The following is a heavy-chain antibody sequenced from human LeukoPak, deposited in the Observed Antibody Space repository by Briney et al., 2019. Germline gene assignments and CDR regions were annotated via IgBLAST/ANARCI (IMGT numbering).Heavy chain of an antibody. CDR1: GGSISRYY. Sequence: SETLSLTCNVSGGSISRYYWSWIRQPPGKGLEWIGYISYSGNTGYNPSLESRVTMSADTSKNHFSLKLSSVTAADTAVYYCAREDSAGGTYAFDYWGQGTLVTVSS. CDR3: AREDSAGGTYAFDY. CDR2: ISYSGNT. D-gene: IGHD1-26*01. V-gene: IGHV4-59*01. J-gene: IGHJ4*02.